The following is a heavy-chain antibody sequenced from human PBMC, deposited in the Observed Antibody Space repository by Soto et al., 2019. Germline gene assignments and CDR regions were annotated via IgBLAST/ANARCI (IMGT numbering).Heavy chain of an antibody. CDR3: ARDCSGGSCYSDYDYGKDV. CDR1: GGTFSSYA. CDR2: IIPIFGTA. Sequence: QVQLVQSGAEVKKPGSSVKVSCKASGGTFSSYAISWVRQAPGQGLEWMGGIIPIFGTANYAQKFQGRVTITADKSTSTAYMELSSLRSEDTAEYYCARDCSGGSCYSDYDYGKDVWGQGNTVTVSS. J-gene: IGHJ6*02. D-gene: IGHD2-15*01. V-gene: IGHV1-69*06.